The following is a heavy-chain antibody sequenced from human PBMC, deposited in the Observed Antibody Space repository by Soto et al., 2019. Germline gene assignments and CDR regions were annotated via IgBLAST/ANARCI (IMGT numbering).Heavy chain of an antibody. CDR3: ARWGTTGGLDV. CDR2: TSYDGSNK. Sequence: QVQLVESGGGVVQPGTSLRLSCVGSGFTFRSYVIHWVRQAPGKGLEWVALTSYDGSNKDYGDSVKGGFTISRDNSRNTVELPRDSLSREDTALYYCARWGTTGGLDVWGQGTLVSVSS. V-gene: IGHV3-33*05. D-gene: IGHD3-16*01. CDR1: GFTFRSYV. J-gene: IGHJ1*01.